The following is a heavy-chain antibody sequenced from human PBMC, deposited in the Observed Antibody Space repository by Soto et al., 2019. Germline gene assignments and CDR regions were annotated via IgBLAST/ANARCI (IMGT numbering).Heavy chain of an antibody. CDR2: ISAPNGNT. V-gene: IGHV1-18*01. Sequence: QVHLVQSGAEVKKPGASVKVSCKGSGYIFTTCGITWVRQAPGQGLEWMGWISAPNGNTNYAQKLQGRVTVTRDTSTSTAYMELRNLRSDDTAVYYCARGRYGDYWGQGALFTVSS. CDR1: GYIFTTCG. CDR3: ARGRYGDY. D-gene: IGHD1-1*01. J-gene: IGHJ4*02.